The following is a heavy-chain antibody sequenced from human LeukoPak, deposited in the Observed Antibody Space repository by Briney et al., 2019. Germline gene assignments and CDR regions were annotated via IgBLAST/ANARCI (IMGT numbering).Heavy chain of an antibody. CDR1: GYTFTSYD. Sequence: GASVKVSCKAAGYTFTSYDFNWVRQAPGQGLEWMGWMNPNSGGTGYSQKFQGRITLTRDTSISTAYMELSNLRSDDTAVYFCARNLPSTGSFDYWGQETLVTVSS. D-gene: IGHD1-1*01. J-gene: IGHJ4*02. CDR3: ARNLPSTGSFDY. V-gene: IGHV1-8*01. CDR2: MNPNSGGT.